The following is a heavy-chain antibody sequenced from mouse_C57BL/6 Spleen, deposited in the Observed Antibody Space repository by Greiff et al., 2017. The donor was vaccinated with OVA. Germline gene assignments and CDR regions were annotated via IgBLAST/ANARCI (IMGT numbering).Heavy chain of an antibody. CDR3: ARYMNYGSHWYFDV. CDR1: GYSITSDY. V-gene: IGHV3-8*01. Sequence: DVHLVESGPGLAKPSQTLSLTCSFTGYSITSDYWNWIRKFPGNKLEYMGYISYSGSTYYNPSLKSRISITRDTSKNQYYLQLNSVTTEDTATYYCARYMNYGSHWYFDVWGTGTTVTVSS. CDR2: ISYSGST. D-gene: IGHD1-1*01. J-gene: IGHJ1*03.